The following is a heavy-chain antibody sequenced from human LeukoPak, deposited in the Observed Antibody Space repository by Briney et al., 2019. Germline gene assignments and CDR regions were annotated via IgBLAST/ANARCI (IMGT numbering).Heavy chain of an antibody. Sequence: GGSLRLSCAASGVSVSSNYMNWVRQAPGKGLEWVSIIYAGGNTYYADSVKGRFTISRDDSKNTLYLQMNGLRAEDTGVYYCARQQDTTKPGYWGQGTLVTVSS. J-gene: IGHJ4*02. CDR1: GVSVSSNY. CDR2: IYAGGNT. V-gene: IGHV3-66*04. D-gene: IGHD5-18*01. CDR3: ARQQDTTKPGY.